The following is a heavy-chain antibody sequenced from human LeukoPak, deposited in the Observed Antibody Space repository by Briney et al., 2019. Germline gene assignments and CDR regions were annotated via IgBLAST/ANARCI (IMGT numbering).Heavy chain of an antibody. D-gene: IGHD3-22*01. CDR3: ARDRYYYDSSASPFDY. Sequence: PSETLSLTCTFSGGSISSYYWSWTRQPAGKGLEWIGRIHSSGSTNYNPSLKSRVTMSVDTSKNQFSLRLSSVTAADTAVYYCARDRYYYDSSASPFDYWGQGTLVTVSS. V-gene: IGHV4-4*07. CDR1: GGSISSYY. J-gene: IGHJ4*02. CDR2: IHSSGST.